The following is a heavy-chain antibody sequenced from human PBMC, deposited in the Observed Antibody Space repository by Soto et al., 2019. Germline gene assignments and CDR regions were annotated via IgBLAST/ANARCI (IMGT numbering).Heavy chain of an antibody. D-gene: IGHD5-18*01. V-gene: IGHV3-30*18. Sequence: GGSLRLSCAASGFTFSSYGMHWVRQAPGKGLEWVAVISYDGSNKYYADSVKGRFTISRDNSKNTLYLQMNSLRAEDTAVYYCAKEIQLWDGYYYDMDVWGQGTTVTVS. CDR3: AKEIQLWDGYYYDMDV. J-gene: IGHJ6*02. CDR2: ISYDGSNK. CDR1: GFTFSSYG.